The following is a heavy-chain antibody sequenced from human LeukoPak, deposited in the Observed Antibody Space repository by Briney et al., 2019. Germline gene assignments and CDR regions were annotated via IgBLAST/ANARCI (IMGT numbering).Heavy chain of an antibody. D-gene: IGHD6-19*01. CDR1: GGSIGSRNFY. J-gene: IGHJ4*02. CDR2: IYYSGTT. V-gene: IGHV4-39*01. Sequence: SQTLSLTCSVSGGSIGSRNFYWGWIRQPPGERLEWIGNIYYSGTTHYNPSLKSRVTISVDTSKNQFSLKLSSVTAADTAVYYCARQGAVGGLYYFDYWGQGTLVTVSS. CDR3: ARQGAVGGLYYFDY.